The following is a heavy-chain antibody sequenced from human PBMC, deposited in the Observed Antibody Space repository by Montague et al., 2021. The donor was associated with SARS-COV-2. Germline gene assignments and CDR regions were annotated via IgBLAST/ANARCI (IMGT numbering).Heavy chain of an antibody. V-gene: IGHV4-59*11. CDR1: GGSLNKHY. CDR3: ARSISSSGARDN. J-gene: IGHJ4*02. D-gene: IGHD3-22*01. Sequence: SETLSLTRTVSGGSLNKHYWSWIRKAPGKELEWLGNIFYKGNTNXKVXLLCRVSMSLDTPQNQFSLRLTSLTAADTAVYYCARSISSSGARDNWGQGILVTVS. CDR2: IFYKGNT.